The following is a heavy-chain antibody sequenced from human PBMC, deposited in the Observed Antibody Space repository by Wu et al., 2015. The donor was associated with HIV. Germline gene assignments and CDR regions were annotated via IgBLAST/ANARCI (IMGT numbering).Heavy chain of an antibody. J-gene: IGHJ6*02. Sequence: QVQLVQSGAEVKKPGSSVKVSCKASGGTFSSYAISWVRQAPGQGLEWMGGIIPIFGTANYAQKFQGRVTITTDESTSTAYMELSSLRSEDTAVYYCASQRYYYDSSGYPYGMDVWGQGTTGHRLL. D-gene: IGHD3-22*01. CDR2: IIPIFGTA. CDR3: ASQRYYYDSSGYPYGMDV. V-gene: IGHV1-69*01. CDR1: GGTFSSYA.